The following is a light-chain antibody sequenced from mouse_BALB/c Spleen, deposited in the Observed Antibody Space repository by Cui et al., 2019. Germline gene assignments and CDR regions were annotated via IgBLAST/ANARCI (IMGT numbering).Light chain of an antibody. J-gene: IGKJ5*01. Sequence: RLNQSPSSLSASLGDTITITCHASQNINVWLSWYQQKPGNIPKLLIYKASNLHTGVPSRFSGSGSGTGFTLTISSLQPEDIATYYCQQGQSYPLTFGAGTKLELK. V-gene: IGKV11-125*01. CDR3: QQGQSYPLT. CDR1: QNINVW. CDR2: KAS.